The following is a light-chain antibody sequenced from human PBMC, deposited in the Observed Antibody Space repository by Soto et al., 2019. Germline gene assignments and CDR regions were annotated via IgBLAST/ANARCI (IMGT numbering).Light chain of an antibody. CDR2: LNSDGSH. CDR1: SGHSSYA. Sequence: QPVLTQSPSASASLGASVKLTCTLSSGHSSYAIAWHQQQPEKGPRFLMRLNSDGSHTRGDGLPDRFSGSSSGAERYLTISNLQSADEADYYCQTWGTGIQVFGGGTKLTVL. CDR3: QTWGTGIQV. J-gene: IGLJ3*02. V-gene: IGLV4-69*01.